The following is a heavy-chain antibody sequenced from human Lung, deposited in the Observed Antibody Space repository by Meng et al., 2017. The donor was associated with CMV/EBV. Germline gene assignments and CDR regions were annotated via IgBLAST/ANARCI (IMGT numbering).Heavy chain of an antibody. V-gene: IGHV3-74*01. CDR3: GRMPPGAIDNGFDF. CDR2: INTDGSLT. J-gene: IGHJ3*01. D-gene: IGHD2-2*01. CDR1: GFTFSGYW. Sequence: GGSLRLSCAASGFTFSGYWMHWVRQAPGKGLVWVSRINTDGSLTNHADSVKGRFTISRDNVRNTLYLQMNSLRVEDTAVYYCGRMPPGAIDNGFDFWGQGTMVXVSS.